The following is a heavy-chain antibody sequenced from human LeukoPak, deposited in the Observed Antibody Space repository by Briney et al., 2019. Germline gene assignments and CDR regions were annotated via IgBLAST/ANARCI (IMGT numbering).Heavy chain of an antibody. Sequence: PGGSLRLSCAASGFTFSSYSMYWVRKAPGKGLDWVSFISSGSNYIYYIDSVKGRFTISRDNAKNSLYLQMNSLRVEDTAIYYCARVGCSGGTCYDYWGQGTLVTVSS. J-gene: IGHJ4*02. CDR3: ARVGCSGGTCYDY. CDR2: ISSGSNYI. D-gene: IGHD2-15*01. V-gene: IGHV3-21*01. CDR1: GFTFSSYS.